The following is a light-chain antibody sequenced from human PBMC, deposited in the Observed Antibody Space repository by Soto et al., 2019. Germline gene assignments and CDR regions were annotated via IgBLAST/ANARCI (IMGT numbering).Light chain of an antibody. V-gene: IGKV1-39*01. Sequence: NEMSQAPSSLSASVGDSGTITRRAAESISRHLNWYQQKPGRAPDLLIYAASTLQNGVPSRFTGSGSGTEFTLTISGLQLEDFATYYCQQDYSTLATFAQGTRLEI. CDR1: ESISRH. CDR3: QQDYSTLAT. J-gene: IGKJ5*01. CDR2: AAS.